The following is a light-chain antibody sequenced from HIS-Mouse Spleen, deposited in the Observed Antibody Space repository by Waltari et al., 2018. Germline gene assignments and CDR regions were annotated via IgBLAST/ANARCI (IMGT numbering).Light chain of an antibody. J-gene: IGLJ2*01. Sequence: SYVLTQPPSVSVAPGKTARITCGGNNIGRKSVHWYQQKPGQAPVLVVYDDSVRPSGIPERFSGSNSGNTATLTSSRVEAGDEADYYCQVWDSSSDHVVFGGGTKLTVL. V-gene: IGLV3-21*03. CDR2: DDS. CDR3: QVWDSSSDHVV. CDR1: NIGRKS.